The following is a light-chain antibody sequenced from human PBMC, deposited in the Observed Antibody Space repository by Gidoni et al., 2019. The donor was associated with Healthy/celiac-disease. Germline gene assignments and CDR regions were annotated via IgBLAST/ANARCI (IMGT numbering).Light chain of an antibody. V-gene: IGKV1-33*01. CDR2: DAS. J-gene: IGKJ4*01. CDR1: QDISHY. CDR3: QQYDNLPSLT. Sequence: DIQMTQSPSSLSASVGDRVTVTCQASQDISHYLNCYQQKPGKAPKLLIYDASNLETAVPSRFSGGGSWTDFTSLISSRQAEDNVTYYCQQYDNLPSLTFGGGTKVEIK.